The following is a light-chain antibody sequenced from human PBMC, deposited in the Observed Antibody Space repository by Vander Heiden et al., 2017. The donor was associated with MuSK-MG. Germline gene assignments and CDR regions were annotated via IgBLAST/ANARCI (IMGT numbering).Light chain of an antibody. CDR3: QQDVSSIT. CDR2: NVS. V-gene: IGKV3-20*01. Sequence: EIVLSQSPGTLSLSPGERATLSCRASQAPRLLIFNVSTRATGIPDRFSGSGSGTDFTLTSSRGEHEDFAVYFWQQDVSSITFGQGTRLEIK. J-gene: IGKJ5*01.